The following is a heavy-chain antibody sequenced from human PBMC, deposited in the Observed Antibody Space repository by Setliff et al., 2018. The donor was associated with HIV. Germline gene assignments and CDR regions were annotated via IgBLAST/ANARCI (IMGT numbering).Heavy chain of an antibody. J-gene: IGHJ5*02. Sequence: SETLSLTCPVSGASISAYYWSWIRQPPGKGLEWIGYIFYSGSSNYNPSLKSRVTMSVDTSKNQFSLNLTSVTAADTAVYHCARDRGSYNFWSGLARGDNWFDPWGQGTLVTVSS. V-gene: IGHV4-59*01. CDR3: ARDRGSYNFWSGLARGDNWFDP. CDR1: GASISAYY. CDR2: IFYSGSS. D-gene: IGHD3-3*01.